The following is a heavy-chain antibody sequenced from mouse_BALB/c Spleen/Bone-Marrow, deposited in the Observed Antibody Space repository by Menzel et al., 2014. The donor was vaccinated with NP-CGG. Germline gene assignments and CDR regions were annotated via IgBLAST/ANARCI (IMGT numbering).Heavy chain of an antibody. CDR2: INRNGGTN. D-gene: IGHD2-3*01. CDR3: ARGADDYSWFAY. CDR1: GFTFSSYG. Sequence: EVQVVESGGGLVQPGGSLKLSCTASGFTFSSYGLSWVRQTPDKRLELVATINRNGGTNSYPDSVKGRFTISRDNAKNTLYLQMSSLKSEDTALYYCARGADDYSWFAYWGQRTLVTVSA. V-gene: IGHV5-6-3*01. J-gene: IGHJ3*01.